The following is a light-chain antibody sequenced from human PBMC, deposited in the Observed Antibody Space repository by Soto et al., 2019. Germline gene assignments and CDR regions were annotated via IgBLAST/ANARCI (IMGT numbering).Light chain of an antibody. Sequence: QSVLTQPASVSGSSGQSISISCTGTSSDDGGYNYVSWYQQHPGKVPKLMIYEVSNRPSGVSNRFSGSKSGNTASLTISGLQAEDEADYYCSSYTSSSTLVFGGGTKLTVL. V-gene: IGLV2-14*01. CDR2: EVS. J-gene: IGLJ3*02. CDR3: SSYTSSSTLV. CDR1: SSDDGGYNY.